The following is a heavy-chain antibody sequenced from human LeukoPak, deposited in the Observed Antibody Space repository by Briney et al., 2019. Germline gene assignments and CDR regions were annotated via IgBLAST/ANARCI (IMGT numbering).Heavy chain of an antibody. J-gene: IGHJ4*02. CDR3: ARVLYYYDSSGPVDY. V-gene: IGHV1-2*02. D-gene: IGHD3-22*01. Sequence: ASVNVSCKASGYTFTGYYMHWVRQAPGQGLEWMGWINPNSGGTNYAQKFQGRVTMTRDTSISTAYMELSRLRSDDTAVYYCARVLYYYDSSGPVDYWGQGTLVTVSS. CDR2: INPNSGGT. CDR1: GYTFTGYY.